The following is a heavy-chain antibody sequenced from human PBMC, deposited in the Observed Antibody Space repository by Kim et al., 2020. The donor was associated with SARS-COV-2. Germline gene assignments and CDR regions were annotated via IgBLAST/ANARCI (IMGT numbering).Heavy chain of an antibody. D-gene: IGHD1-26*01. J-gene: IGHJ4*02. CDR2: IYYSGST. V-gene: IGHV4-59*01. CDR3: ARVLLGVGATIFDY. CDR1: GGSISSYY. Sequence: SETLSLTCTVSGGSISSYYWSWIRQPPGKGLEWIGYIYYSGSTNYNPSLKSRVTISVDTSKNQFSLKLSSVTAADTAVYYCARVLLGVGATIFDYWGQGTLVTVSS.